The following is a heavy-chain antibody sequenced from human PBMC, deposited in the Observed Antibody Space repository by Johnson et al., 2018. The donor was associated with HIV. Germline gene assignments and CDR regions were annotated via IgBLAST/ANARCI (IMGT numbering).Heavy chain of an antibody. D-gene: IGHD1-14*01. CDR3: PVDTEAFDI. J-gene: IGHJ3*02. Sequence: QMQLVESGGGVVQPGRSLRLSCAASGFTFSSYAMNWVRQAPGKGLEWVAVISYDGSNKYYADSVKGRFTISRDNSKNTLYLQMNSLRAEDTAVYYCPVDTEAFDIWGQGTMVTVSS. CDR1: GFTFSSYA. CDR2: ISYDGSNK. V-gene: IGHV3-30-3*01.